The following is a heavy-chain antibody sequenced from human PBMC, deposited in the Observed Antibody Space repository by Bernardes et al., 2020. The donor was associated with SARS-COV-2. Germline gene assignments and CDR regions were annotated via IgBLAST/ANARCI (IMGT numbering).Heavy chain of an antibody. D-gene: IGHD6-19*01. CDR2: ISWNSGSI. V-gene: IGHV3-9*01. CDR1: GFTFDDYA. CDR3: AKKGETIGGLYSSGWFDY. J-gene: IGHJ4*02. Sequence: GGSLRLSCAASGFTFDDYAMHWVRQAPGKGLEWVSGISWNSGSIGYADSVKGRFTISRDNAKNSLYLQMNSLRAEDTALYYCAKKGETIGGLYSSGWFDYWGQGTLVTVSS.